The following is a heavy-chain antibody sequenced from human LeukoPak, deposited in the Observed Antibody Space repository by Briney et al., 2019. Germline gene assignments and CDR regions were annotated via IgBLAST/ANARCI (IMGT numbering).Heavy chain of an antibody. J-gene: IGHJ4*02. CDR3: AKTGATGYYFDY. Sequence: PGGSLRLSCAVSGFTFSSYSMNWVRQAPGKGLEWVSGISSGGSTYYADSVKGRFSISRDKSKNTLYLQMNSLRVEETAVYYCAKTGATGYYFDYWGQGTLVTVSS. CDR2: ISSGGST. D-gene: IGHD6-13*01. CDR1: GFTFSSYS. V-gene: IGHV3-23*01.